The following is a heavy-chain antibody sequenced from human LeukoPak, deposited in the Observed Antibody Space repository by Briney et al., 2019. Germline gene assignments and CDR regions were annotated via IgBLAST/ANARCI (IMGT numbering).Heavy chain of an antibody. D-gene: IGHD3-9*01. CDR3: ARGVRLGYFDWLSLYFDY. V-gene: IGHV4-59*11. CDR1: GGSISSHY. Sequence: RSSETLSLTCTVSGGSISSHYWSWIRQPPGKGLEWIGYIYYSGSTNYNPSLKSRVTISVDTSKNQFSLKLSSVTAADTAVYYCARGVRLGYFDWLSLYFDYWGQGTLVTVSS. J-gene: IGHJ4*02. CDR2: IYYSGST.